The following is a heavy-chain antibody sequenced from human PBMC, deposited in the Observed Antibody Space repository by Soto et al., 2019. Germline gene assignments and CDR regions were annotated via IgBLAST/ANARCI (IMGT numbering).Heavy chain of an antibody. J-gene: IGHJ6*02. CDR2: IYSGGST. D-gene: IGHD6-19*01. V-gene: IGHV3-66*01. CDR3: ASVAGPYCYYGMDV. CDR1: GFTVSSNY. Sequence: GGSLRLSCAASGFTVSSNYMSWVRQAPGKGLEWVSVIYSGGSTYYADSVKGRFTISRDNSKNTLYLQMNSLRAEDTAVYYCASVAGPYCYYGMDVWGQGTTVTVSS.